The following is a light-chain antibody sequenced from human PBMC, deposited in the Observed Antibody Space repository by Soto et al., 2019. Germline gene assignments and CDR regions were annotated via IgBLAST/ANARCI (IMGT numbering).Light chain of an antibody. J-gene: IGKJ2*01. CDR2: GAS. Sequence: EIALTQSPGTLSLSPGERATLSCRASQTVSSSYLAWYYHKPGQAPRLLIHGASSRATGTPDRVSGSGSGTDFTLTSSRLEPEEFAVYYCQQYGSSPYTFGQGTKLEI. CDR1: QTVSSSY. CDR3: QQYGSSPYT. V-gene: IGKV3-20*01.